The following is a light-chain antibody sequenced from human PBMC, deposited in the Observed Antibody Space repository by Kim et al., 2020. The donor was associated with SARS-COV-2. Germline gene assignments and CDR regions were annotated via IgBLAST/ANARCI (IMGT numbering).Light chain of an antibody. CDR3: CAYAGRNILL. J-gene: IGLJ2*01. V-gene: IGLV2-23*01. CDR2: EVN. CDR1: SSDVGSYNL. Sequence: QSALTQPASVSGSPGQSITISCTGTSSDVGSYNLVSWYQHHPGKAPKLMIYEVNKRPSGVSNRFSGSKSGNTASLTISGLKAEDGADYYCCAYAGRNILLFGGGTKVTVL.